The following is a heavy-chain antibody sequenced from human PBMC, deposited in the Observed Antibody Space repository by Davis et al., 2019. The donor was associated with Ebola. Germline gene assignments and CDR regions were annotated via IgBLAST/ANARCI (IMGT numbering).Heavy chain of an antibody. V-gene: IGHV3-53*01. D-gene: IGHD4-11*01. CDR3: ARHLESTTIILGGMDV. CDR2: VYSGGIT. CDR1: GFTVTSNY. Sequence: GESPKTSCAVSGFTVTSNYMSWVRQAPGKGLEWVSVVYSGGITYYADSVKGRFSISRDYSKNTLYLQLSSLRAEDTAVYYCARHLESTTIILGGMDVWGQGTTVTVSS. J-gene: IGHJ6*02.